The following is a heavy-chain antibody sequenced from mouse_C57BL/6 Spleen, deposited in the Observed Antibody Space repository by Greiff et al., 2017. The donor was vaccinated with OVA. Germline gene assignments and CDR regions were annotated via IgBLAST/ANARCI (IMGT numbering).Heavy chain of an antibody. V-gene: IGHV1-52*01. Sequence: QVQLQQPGAELVRPGSSVKLSCKASGYTFTSYWMHWVKQRPIQGLEWIGNIDPSDSETHYNQKFKDKATLTVDKSSSTAYMQLSSLTSEDSAVYYCASFYYDLGFDYWGQGTTLTVSS. CDR2: IDPSDSET. CDR3: ASFYYDLGFDY. CDR1: GYTFTSYW. J-gene: IGHJ2*01. D-gene: IGHD2-4*01.